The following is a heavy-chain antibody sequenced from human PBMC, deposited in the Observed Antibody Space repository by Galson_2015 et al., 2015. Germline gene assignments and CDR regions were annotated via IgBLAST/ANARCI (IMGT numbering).Heavy chain of an antibody. CDR3: ARQGCGGDCYDNWFDP. V-gene: IGHV5-51*01. CDR2: IYPGDSDT. J-gene: IGHJ5*02. CDR1: GSSFTSYW. Sequence: QSGAEVTKPGESLKISCKGSGSSFTSYWIGWVRQMPGKGLEWMGIIYPGDSDTRYSPSFQGQVTISADKSISTAYLQWSSLKASDTAMYYCARQGCGGDCYDNWFDPWGQGTLVTVSS. D-gene: IGHD2-21*02.